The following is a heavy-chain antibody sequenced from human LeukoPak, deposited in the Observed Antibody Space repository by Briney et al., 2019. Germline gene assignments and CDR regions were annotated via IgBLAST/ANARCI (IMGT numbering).Heavy chain of an antibody. Sequence: PGGSLRLSCAASGFPFSSYWMAWVRQAPGKGLEWVASIKQDGGETFYVDSVKGRFTISRDNAKNSLYLQMNSLRAEDTAVYYCAKPGGGEPRRMYFDYWGQGTLVTVSS. V-gene: IGHV3-7*01. CDR1: GFPFSSYW. CDR3: AKPGGGEPRRMYFDY. CDR2: IKQDGGET. J-gene: IGHJ4*02. D-gene: IGHD3-16*01.